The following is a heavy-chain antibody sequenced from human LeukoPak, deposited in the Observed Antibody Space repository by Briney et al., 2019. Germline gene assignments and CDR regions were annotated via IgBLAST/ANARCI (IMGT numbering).Heavy chain of an antibody. CDR2: INPNSGGT. J-gene: IGHJ4*02. V-gene: IGHV1-2*04. D-gene: IGHD5-18*01. CDR1: GYTFTGYY. Sequence: GAPVRLSCTASGYTFTGYYMHWVRQAPSHGLEWMGWINPNSGGTNYAQKFQGWVTMTRDTSISTAYMEVSKLRSDETAVYYCARGYSYGWCDYWGQGTLVTVSS. CDR3: ARGYSYGWCDY.